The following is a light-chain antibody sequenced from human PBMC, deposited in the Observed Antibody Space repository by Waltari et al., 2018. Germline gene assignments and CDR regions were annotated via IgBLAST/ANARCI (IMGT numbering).Light chain of an antibody. CDR1: QGIGNN. Sequence: EIVLTQSPDFQSVSPKEQVTITCRASQGIGNNLHWYQQKPDQSPKLLIKYASQSVSGVPSRFSVSGSGTECILTISSLAVEDVATYYCHQSSSFSWTFGQGTKVEIK. CDR2: YAS. V-gene: IGKV6-21*01. J-gene: IGKJ1*01. CDR3: HQSSSFSWT.